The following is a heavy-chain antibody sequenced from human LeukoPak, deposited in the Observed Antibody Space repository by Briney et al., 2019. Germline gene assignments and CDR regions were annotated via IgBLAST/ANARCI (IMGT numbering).Heavy chain of an antibody. D-gene: IGHD4-11*01. CDR3: AKDGRSYSNYLDV. Sequence: PGGSLRLSCAASGFIFTSYSMIWVRRAPGKGLEWVSSIGSSSTYIYYADSLKGRFTISRDNPKSSLYLQMNSLRAEDTAVFYCAKDGRSYSNYLDVWGQGTTVTVSS. V-gene: IGHV3-21*01. CDR1: GFIFTSYS. CDR2: IGSSSTYI. J-gene: IGHJ6*02.